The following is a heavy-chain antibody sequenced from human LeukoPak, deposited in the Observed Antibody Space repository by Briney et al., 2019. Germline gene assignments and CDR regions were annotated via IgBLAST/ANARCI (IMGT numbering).Heavy chain of an antibody. CDR3: ARDRVGSGWPRPYYFEI. CDR1: GYTFTGYY. V-gene: IGHV1-2*02. D-gene: IGHD6-19*01. CDR2: INPNTGAT. J-gene: IGHJ4*02. Sequence: GASVKVSCKPSGYTFTGYYLHWVRQAPGQGPEWMGWINPNTGATMYSQKFQGRVTMTRDTSVSTGYLELRSLRSDVSAVYYCARDRVGSGWPRPYYFEIWGQGTLVTVSS.